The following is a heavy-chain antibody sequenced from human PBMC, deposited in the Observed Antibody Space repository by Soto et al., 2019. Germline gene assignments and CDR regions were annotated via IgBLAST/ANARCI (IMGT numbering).Heavy chain of an antibody. CDR2: IYTSGST. Sequence: SETLSLTCTVSGGSISSYYWSWIRQPAGKGLEWIGRIYTSGSTNYNPSLKSRVTMSVDTSKNQSSLKLSSVNAADTAVYYCARAKDSVVVPAAIHPYGMDVWGQGATVAVSS. J-gene: IGHJ6*02. V-gene: IGHV4-4*07. D-gene: IGHD2-2*02. CDR1: GGSISSYY. CDR3: ARAKDSVVVPAAIHPYGMDV.